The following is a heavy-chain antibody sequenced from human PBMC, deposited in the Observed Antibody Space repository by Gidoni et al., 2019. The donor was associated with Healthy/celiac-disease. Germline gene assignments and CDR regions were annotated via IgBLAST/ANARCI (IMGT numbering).Heavy chain of an antibody. J-gene: IGHJ4*02. CDR1: GFTFSSYA. V-gene: IGHV3-23*01. CDR2: ISGSGGST. Sequence: EVQLLESGGGLVQPGGSLRLSCAASGFTFSSYAMSWVRQAPGKGLEWVSAISGSGGSTYYADSVKGRFTISRDNSKNTLYLQMNSLRAEDTAVYYCATQRPTYYYGSGSYFGWGQGTLVTVSS. CDR3: ATQRPTYYYGSGSYFG. D-gene: IGHD3-10*01.